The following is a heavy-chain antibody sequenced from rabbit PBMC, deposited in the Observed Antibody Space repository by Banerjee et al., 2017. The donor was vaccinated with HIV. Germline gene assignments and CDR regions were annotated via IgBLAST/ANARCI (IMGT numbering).Heavy chain of an antibody. CDR2: IDPVFGST. D-gene: IGHD4-1*01. CDR3: VREGEYSSGWGDWLDL. CDR1: GFDFSSYG. Sequence: EESGGDLVKPGASLTLTCTASGFDFSSYGVSWVRQAPGKGLEWIGYIDPVFGSTYYASWVNGRFTISSHNAQNTLYLQLNSLTAADTATYFCVREGEYSSGWGDWLDLWGQGTLVTVS. J-gene: IGHJ5*01. V-gene: IGHV1S47*01.